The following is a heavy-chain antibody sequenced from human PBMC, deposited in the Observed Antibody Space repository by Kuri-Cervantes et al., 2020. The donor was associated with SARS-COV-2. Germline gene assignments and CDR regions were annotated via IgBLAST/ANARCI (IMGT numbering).Heavy chain of an antibody. CDR1: GYSISSGYY. CDR2: IYHSGST. Sequence: SETLSLTCAASGYSISSGYYWGWIRQPPGKGLEWIGSIYHSGSTYYNPSFKSRVTISVDTSKNQFSLKLSSVTAADTAVYYCPSQRGRMSSSFYYYYMDVWGKGTTVTVSS. J-gene: IGHJ6*03. V-gene: IGHV4-38-2*01. CDR3: PSQRGRMSSSFYYYYMDV. D-gene: IGHD6-6*01.